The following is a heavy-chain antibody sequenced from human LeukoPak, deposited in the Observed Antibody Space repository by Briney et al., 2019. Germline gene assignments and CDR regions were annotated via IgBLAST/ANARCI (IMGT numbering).Heavy chain of an antibody. V-gene: IGHV5-51*01. D-gene: IGHD2-21*02. CDR3: ASAIAVVTAASAFDI. CDR2: IYPGDSDT. CDR1: GYSFTSYW. Sequence: GESLKISCKGSGYSFTSYWIGWVRQMPGKGLEWMGIIYPGDSDTRYSPSFQGQVTISADKSISTAYLQWSSLKASDTAMYYCASAIAVVTAASAFDIWGQGTMVTVSS. J-gene: IGHJ3*02.